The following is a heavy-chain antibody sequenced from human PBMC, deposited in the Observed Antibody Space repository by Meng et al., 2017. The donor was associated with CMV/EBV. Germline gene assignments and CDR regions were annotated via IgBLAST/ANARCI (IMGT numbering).Heavy chain of an antibody. CDR3: ARGGRTTVSY. V-gene: IGHV3-11*04. CDR1: GFTFSDYY. J-gene: IGHJ4*02. D-gene: IGHD4-17*01. CDR2: ISSSSTI. Sequence: LSLTCAASGFTFSDYYMSWIRQAPGKGLEWVSYISSSSTIYYAESVKGRFTISRDNAKNSLYLQMNSLRAEDTAVYYCARGGRTTVSYWGQGTLVTVSS.